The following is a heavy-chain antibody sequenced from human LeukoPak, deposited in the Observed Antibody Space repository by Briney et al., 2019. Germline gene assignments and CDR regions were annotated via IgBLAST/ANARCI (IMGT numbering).Heavy chain of an antibody. V-gene: IGHV3-33*01. CDR1: GFTFSSYG. CDR3: ARVSSTYYFDY. D-gene: IGHD2-2*01. CDR2: IWYDGSNK. J-gene: IGHJ4*02. Sequence: GRSLRLSCAASGFTFSSYGMHWVRQAPGKGLEWVAVIWYDGSNKYYADSVKGRFTISRDNSKNTLYLQMNSLRAEDTAVYYCARVSSTYYFDYWGQGTLVTVSS.